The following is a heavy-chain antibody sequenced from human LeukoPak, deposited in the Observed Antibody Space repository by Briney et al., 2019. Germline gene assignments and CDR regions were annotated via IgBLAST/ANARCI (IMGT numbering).Heavy chain of an antibody. CDR1: GGSYSSSGYY. Sequence: SETLSLTCTVSGGSYSSSGYYWGCFRQPPGKGLEWIGSLFYSGNAYYNPSLKSRVTISVDTSKNQFSLKLSSVTAADTAVYYCAGTDLWFGGRDYWGQGTLVTVSS. V-gene: IGHV4-39*07. D-gene: IGHD3-10*01. CDR2: LFYSGNA. CDR3: AGTDLWFGGRDY. J-gene: IGHJ4*02.